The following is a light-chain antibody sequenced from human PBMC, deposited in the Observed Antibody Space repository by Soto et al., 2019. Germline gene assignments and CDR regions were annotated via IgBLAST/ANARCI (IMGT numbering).Light chain of an antibody. CDR3: QQSYSTLWT. J-gene: IGKJ1*01. CDR2: AAS. V-gene: IGKV1-39*01. CDR1: QRRSSY. Sequence: IHMSKTPSSLSASVGERVTITCGTWQRRSSYLSWDQQQTGRAPELLIYAASILESGVPSRFSGRGSGTDFTLTICSLRPEDFATYYWQQSYSTLWTFGQGTKV.